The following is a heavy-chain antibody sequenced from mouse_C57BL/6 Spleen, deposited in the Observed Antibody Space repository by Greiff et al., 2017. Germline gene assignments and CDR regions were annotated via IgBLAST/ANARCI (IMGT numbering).Heavy chain of an antibody. CDR3: ERPYYSKYFAY. CDR1: GFTFSDYG. D-gene: IGHD2-5*01. J-gene: IGHJ3*01. Sequence: EVMLVESGGGLVKPGGSLKLSCAAPGFTFSDYGMHWVRQAPEKGLEWVAYISSGSSTIYYADTVKGRFTISRDNAKNTLFLQMTSLRSEDTAMYYCERPYYSKYFAYWGQGTLVTVSA. V-gene: IGHV5-17*01. CDR2: ISSGSSTI.